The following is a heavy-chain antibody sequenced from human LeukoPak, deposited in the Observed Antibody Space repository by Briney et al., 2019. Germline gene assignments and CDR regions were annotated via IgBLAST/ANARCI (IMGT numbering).Heavy chain of an antibody. D-gene: IGHD5-12*01. Sequence: PSETLSLTCTVYGGSFSHYYWSWIRQPPGKGLEWIGEINHSGSTNYNPSLKSRVTISVDTSKNQFSQKLSSVTAADTAVYFCVRLVGGDIDYWGQGTLVTVSS. CDR2: INHSGST. CDR1: GGSFSHYY. J-gene: IGHJ4*02. CDR3: VRLVGGDIDY. V-gene: IGHV4-34*01.